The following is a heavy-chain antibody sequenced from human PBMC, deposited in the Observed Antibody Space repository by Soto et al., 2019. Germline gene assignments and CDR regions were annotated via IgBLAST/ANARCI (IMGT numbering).Heavy chain of an antibody. J-gene: IGHJ4*02. CDR1: GLSFTTYG. Sequence: QVQLVESGGGVVQPGRSLRLSCVASGLSFTTYGLHWVRQAPGKGLEWVAVIWFDGSKQYYADSVKGRFTISRDNSKNIVYLEMNSMRVEDTAVYYCVKDHCGGDCYSDPYFDYWGQGTLVTVSS. D-gene: IGHD2-21*02. V-gene: IGHV3-33*06. CDR3: VKDHCGGDCYSDPYFDY. CDR2: IWFDGSKQ.